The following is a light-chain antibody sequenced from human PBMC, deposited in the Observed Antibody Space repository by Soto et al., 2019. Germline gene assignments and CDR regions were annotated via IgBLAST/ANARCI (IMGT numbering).Light chain of an antibody. J-gene: IGKJ4*01. V-gene: IGKV3-11*01. CDR1: QSVSSY. CDR2: DAS. CDR3: QQRSNWLT. Sequence: EIVLTQSPATLSLSPGERATLSCRASQSVSSYLAWYQQNPGQAPRLLIYDASNRATGIPARFSGSGSGTDFTLTISRLEPEDFAVYYCQQRSNWLTFGGGNKVEIK.